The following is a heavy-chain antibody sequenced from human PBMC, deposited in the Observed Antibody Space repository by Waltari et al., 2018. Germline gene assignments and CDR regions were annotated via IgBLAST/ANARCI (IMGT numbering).Heavy chain of an antibody. CDR1: GGTFSSSA. CDR2: IIPIFGTA. CDR3: ARAGTSYDPLRPRYWYFDL. J-gene: IGHJ2*01. V-gene: IGHV1-69*08. Sequence: QVQLVQSGAEVKKPGSSVKVSCKASGGTFSSSAISWVLQAPGQGLEWMGRIIPIFGTANYAQKFQGRVTITADKSTSTAYMELSSLRSEDTAVYYCARAGTSYDPLRPRYWYFDLWGRGTLVTVSS. D-gene: IGHD5-12*01.